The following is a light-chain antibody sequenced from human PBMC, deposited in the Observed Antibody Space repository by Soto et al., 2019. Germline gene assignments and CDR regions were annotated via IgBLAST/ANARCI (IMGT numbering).Light chain of an antibody. CDR3: QSYDSSLSGLDV. CDR2: ADT. CDR1: SSNIGAGYD. Sequence: QSVLTQPPSVSGAPGQRITISCTGSSSNIGAGYDVHWYRQLPGTAPKLLIFADTKRPSGVPDRFSGSKSGTSASLAITGLQAEDEADYYCQSYDSSLSGLDVFGTGTKVTVL. V-gene: IGLV1-40*01. J-gene: IGLJ1*01.